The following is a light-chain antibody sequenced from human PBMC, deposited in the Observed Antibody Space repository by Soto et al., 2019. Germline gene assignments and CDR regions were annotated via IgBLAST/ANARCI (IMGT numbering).Light chain of an antibody. Sequence: QSVLTQPASVSGSPGQSITISCTGTSSDVGGYKYVSWYQQHPDKAPKLIIYDVTNRPSGISNRFSGSKSGNTASLTISGLQAEDEADYYCRSYTSSSSYVFGTGTKLTVL. CDR3: RSYTSSSSYV. CDR2: DVT. V-gene: IGLV2-14*01. J-gene: IGLJ1*01. CDR1: SSDVGGYKY.